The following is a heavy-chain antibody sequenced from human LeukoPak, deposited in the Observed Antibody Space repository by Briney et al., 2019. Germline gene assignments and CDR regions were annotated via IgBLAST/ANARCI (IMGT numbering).Heavy chain of an antibody. CDR3: ARDGAAAGTLDF. CDR1: GFSFNDYS. Sequence: GGSPRLSCAASGFSFNDYSMHWARQAPGKGLEWVAVVSKDGSTRVYTDSVKGRFTISRDNSKNTLYLQMNSLRVEDTAVYNCARDGAAAGTLDFWGRGTLVTVSS. D-gene: IGHD6-13*01. J-gene: IGHJ4*02. CDR2: VSKDGSTR. V-gene: IGHV3-30*04.